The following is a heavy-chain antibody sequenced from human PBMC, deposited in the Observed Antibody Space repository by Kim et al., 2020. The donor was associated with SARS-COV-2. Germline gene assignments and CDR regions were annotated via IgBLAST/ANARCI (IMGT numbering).Heavy chain of an antibody. V-gene: IGHV4-31*03. CDR1: GGSISSGGYY. CDR3: ARVSYGRYGMDV. J-gene: IGHJ6*02. CDR2: IYYSGST. D-gene: IGHD3-10*01. Sequence: SETLSLTCTVSGGSISSGGYYWSWIRQHPGKGLEWIGYIYYSGSTYYNPSLKSRVTISVDTSKNQFSLKLSSVTAADTAVYYCARVSYGRYGMDVWGQGTTVTVSS.